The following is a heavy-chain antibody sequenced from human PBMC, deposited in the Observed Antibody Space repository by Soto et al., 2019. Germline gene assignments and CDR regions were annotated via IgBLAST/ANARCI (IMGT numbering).Heavy chain of an antibody. J-gene: IGHJ4*02. D-gene: IGHD1-26*01. CDR3: ARMRPPRFLGGHPVGATYFDY. CDR1: GGSISSYY. CDR2: IYYSGST. V-gene: IGHV4-59*01. Sequence: SETLSLTCTVSGGSISSYYWSWIRQPPGKGLEWIGYIYYSGSTNYNPSLKSRVTISVDTSKNQFSLKLSSVTAADTAVYYCARMRPPRFLGGHPVGATYFDYWGQGTLVTVS.